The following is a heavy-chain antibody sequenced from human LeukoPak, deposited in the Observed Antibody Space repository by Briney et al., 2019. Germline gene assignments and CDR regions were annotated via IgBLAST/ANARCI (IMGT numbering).Heavy chain of an antibody. V-gene: IGHV1-69*06. CDR1: GGTFSSYA. CDR3: ARGLGYCSGGSCYRTPSPLDY. Sequence: WASVTVSCKASGGTFSSYAISWVRQAPRQRLEWMGGIIPIFGTANYAQKFQGRVTITADKSTSTAYMELSSLRSEDTAVYYCARGLGYCSGGSCYRTPSPLDYWGQGTLVTVSS. CDR2: IIPIFGTA. D-gene: IGHD2-15*01. J-gene: IGHJ4*02.